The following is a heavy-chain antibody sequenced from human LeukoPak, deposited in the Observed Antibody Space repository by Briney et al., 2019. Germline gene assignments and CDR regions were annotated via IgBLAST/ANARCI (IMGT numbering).Heavy chain of an antibody. V-gene: IGHV4-39*07. D-gene: IGHD3-22*01. Sequence: SETMSLTCTVSGGSISSSSYYWGWIRQPPGKGLEWIGSIYYSGSTYYNPSLKSRVTISVDTSKNQFSLTLSSVTAADTAVYYCARRGRGYYDTSAHFDSWGQGTLVTVSS. J-gene: IGHJ4*02. CDR1: GGSISSSSYY. CDR2: IYYSGST. CDR3: ARRGRGYYDTSAHFDS.